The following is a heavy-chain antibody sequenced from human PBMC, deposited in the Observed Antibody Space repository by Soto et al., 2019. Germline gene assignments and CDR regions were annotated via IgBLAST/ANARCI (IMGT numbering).Heavy chain of an antibody. CDR1: GGTFSSYT. CDR3: AGSTVITPAAFDY. CDR2: IIPILGIA. J-gene: IGHJ4*02. Sequence: ASVKVSCKASGGTFSSYTISWVRQAPGQGLEWMGRIIPILGIANYAQKFQGRVTITADKSTSTAYMELSSLRSEDTAVYYCAGSTVITPAAFDYWGQGTLVTVSS. V-gene: IGHV1-69*02. D-gene: IGHD4-4*01.